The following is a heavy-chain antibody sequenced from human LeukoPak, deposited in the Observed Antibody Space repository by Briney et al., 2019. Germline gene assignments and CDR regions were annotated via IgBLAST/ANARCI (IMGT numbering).Heavy chain of an antibody. Sequence: HPGGSLRLSCAASGFTFSSYWMSWVRQTPGKGLEWVANIKQDGSEKYYVDSVKGRFTISRDNAKNSLYLQMNSLRAEDTAVYYCARGSDDILTGLFDYWGQGTLVTVSS. V-gene: IGHV3-7*01. CDR2: IKQDGSEK. CDR1: GFTFSSYW. D-gene: IGHD3-9*01. CDR3: ARGSDDILTGLFDY. J-gene: IGHJ4*02.